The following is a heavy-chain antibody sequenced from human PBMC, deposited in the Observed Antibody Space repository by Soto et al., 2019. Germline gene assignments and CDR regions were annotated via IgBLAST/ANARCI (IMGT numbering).Heavy chain of an antibody. Sequence: SETLSLTCTVSGGSISSGDYYWSWIRQPPGKGLEWIGYIYYSGSTYYNPSLKSRVTISVDTSKNQFSLKLSSVTAADTAVYYCARGKVVVVAATRVPPPKDNWFDPWGQGTLVTVSS. CDR2: IYYSGST. V-gene: IGHV4-30-4*01. D-gene: IGHD2-15*01. CDR3: ARGKVVVVAATRVPPPKDNWFDP. CDR1: GGSISSGDYY. J-gene: IGHJ5*02.